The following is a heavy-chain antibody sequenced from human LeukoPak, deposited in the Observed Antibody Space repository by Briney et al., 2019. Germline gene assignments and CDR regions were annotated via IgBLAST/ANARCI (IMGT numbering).Heavy chain of an antibody. CDR3: ARPLMVRGVIDAFDI. D-gene: IGHD3-10*01. V-gene: IGHV4-39*01. CDR1: GGSISSSSYY. CDR2: IYYSGST. J-gene: IGHJ3*02. Sequence: PSETLSLTCTVSGGSISSSSYYWGWIRQPPGKGLEWIGSIYYSGSTYYNPSLKSRVTISVDTSKNQFSLKLSSVTAADTAVYYCARPLMVRGVIDAFDIWGQGTMVTVSS.